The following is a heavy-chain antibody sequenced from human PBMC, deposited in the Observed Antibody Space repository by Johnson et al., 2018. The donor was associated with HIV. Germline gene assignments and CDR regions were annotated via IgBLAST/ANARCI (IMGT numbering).Heavy chain of an antibody. V-gene: IGHV3-23*04. CDR2: ISGSGGST. J-gene: IGHJ3*02. D-gene: IGHD6-13*01. CDR3: ATEGAAAAAGPSDAFDI. CDR1: GFTFSSYA. Sequence: VQLVESGGGLVQPGGSLRLSCAASGFTFSSYAMSWVRQAPGKGLEWVSAISGSGGSTYYADSVKGRFTISRDNSKNTLYLQMNSLRAEDTAVYDCATEGAAAAAGPSDAFDIWGQGTMVTVSS.